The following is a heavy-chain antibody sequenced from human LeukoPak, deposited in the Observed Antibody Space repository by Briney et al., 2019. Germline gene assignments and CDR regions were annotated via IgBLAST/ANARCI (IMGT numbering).Heavy chain of an antibody. V-gene: IGHV4-34*01. Sequence: SETLSLTCAVYGGSFSGYYWSWIRQPPGKGLEWIGEINHSGSTNYNPSLKSRVTISVDTSKTQFSLKLSSVTAADTAVYYCARAAAHSMPNIVVVVAAYYFDYWGQGTLVTVSS. CDR1: GGSFSGYY. CDR2: INHSGST. D-gene: IGHD2-15*01. J-gene: IGHJ4*02. CDR3: ARAAAHSMPNIVVVVAAYYFDY.